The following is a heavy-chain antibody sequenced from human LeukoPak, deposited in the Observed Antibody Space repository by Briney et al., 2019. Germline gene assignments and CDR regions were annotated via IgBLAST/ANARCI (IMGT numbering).Heavy chain of an antibody. J-gene: IGHJ6*02. CDR3: ARDLGRLERRYYYYYYGMDV. D-gene: IGHD1-1*01. CDR1: GFTFSSYE. V-gene: IGHV3-33*08. CDR2: IWYDGSNK. Sequence: GGSLRLSCAASGFTFSSYEMNWVRQAPGKGLEWVAVIWYDGSNKYYADSVKGRFTISRDNSKNTLYLQMNSLRAEDTAVYYCARDLGRLERRYYYYYYGMDVWGQGTTVTVSS.